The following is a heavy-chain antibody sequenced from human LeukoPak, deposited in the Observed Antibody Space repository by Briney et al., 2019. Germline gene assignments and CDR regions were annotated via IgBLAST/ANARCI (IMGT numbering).Heavy chain of an antibody. CDR3: ARGPPRGKYYYMDV. D-gene: IGHD1-1*01. Sequence: GGSLRLSCAASGFTFSSFDMHWVCQPTGQGLEWVSTIGTASDTYYPGSVEGRFTLSRDNAKNSLYLQMNSLTAGDTAVYYCARGPPRGKYYYMDVWGKGTTVTVSS. CDR1: GFTFSSFD. J-gene: IGHJ6*03. CDR2: IGTASDT. V-gene: IGHV3-13*01.